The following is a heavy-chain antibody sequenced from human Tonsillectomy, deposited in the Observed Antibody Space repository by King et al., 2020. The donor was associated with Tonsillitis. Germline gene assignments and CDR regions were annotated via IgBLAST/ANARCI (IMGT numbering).Heavy chain of an antibody. D-gene: IGHD3-22*01. CDR1: GESFSDYY. CDR3: ARGSDYYLIDY. Sequence: VQLQQWGAGLLKPSETLSLTCAVYGESFSDYYWTWIRQPPGNGLEWIGEINHSGSTNYNPSLKSRVTISVDTSKNQFSLKLSSVTAADTAVYYCARGSDYYLIDYWGQGTLVTVSS. J-gene: IGHJ4*02. V-gene: IGHV4-34*01. CDR2: INHSGST.